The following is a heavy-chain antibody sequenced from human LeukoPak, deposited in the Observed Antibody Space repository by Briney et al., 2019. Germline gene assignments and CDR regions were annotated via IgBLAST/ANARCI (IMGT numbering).Heavy chain of an antibody. D-gene: IGHD1-26*01. CDR2: INPSGGST. J-gene: IGHJ6*02. CDR1: GYTFTRYY. V-gene: IGHV1-46*01. CDR3: ARATNFYYYYGMDV. Sequence: ASVKVSCKASGYTFTRYYMHWVRQAPGQGLEWMGIINPSGGSTSYAQKFQGRVTMTRDTSTSTVYMELSSQRSEGTAVYYCARATNFYYYYGMDVWGQGTTVTVSS.